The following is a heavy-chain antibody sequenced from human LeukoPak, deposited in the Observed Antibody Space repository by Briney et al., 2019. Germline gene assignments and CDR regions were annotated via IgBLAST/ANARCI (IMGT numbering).Heavy chain of an antibody. D-gene: IGHD5-18*01. CDR1: GYTFTGYY. CDR3: ARDSSEAEYSYPNWFDP. J-gene: IGHJ5*02. CDR2: INPNSGGT. V-gene: IGHV1-2*02. Sequence: GASVKVSCKASGYTFTGYYIHWVRQAPGQGLEWMGWINPNSGGTNYAQKFQGRVTMTRDTSISTAYMELSRLRSDDTAVYYCARDSSEAEYSYPNWFDPWGQGTLVTVSS.